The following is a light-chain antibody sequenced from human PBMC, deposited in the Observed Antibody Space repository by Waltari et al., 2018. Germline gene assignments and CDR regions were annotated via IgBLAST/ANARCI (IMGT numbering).Light chain of an antibody. V-gene: IGKV3-20*01. J-gene: IGKJ4*01. Sequence: EIVLTQSPGTLSLSQGERATLSCRASQSVSSSYLAWYQQKPGQAPRLLIYGASSRATGIPDRFSGSGSGTDFTLTISRLEPEDFAVYYCQQYGSSPNTFGGGTKVEIK. CDR1: QSVSSSY. CDR3: QQYGSSPNT. CDR2: GAS.